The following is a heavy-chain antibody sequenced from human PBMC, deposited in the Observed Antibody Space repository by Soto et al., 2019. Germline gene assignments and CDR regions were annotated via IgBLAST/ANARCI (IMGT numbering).Heavy chain of an antibody. J-gene: IGHJ4*02. CDR1: GFTFSSYG. V-gene: IGHV3-33*01. Sequence: GGALRLSCAASGFTFSSYGMHWVRQAPGKGLEWVAVIWYDGSNKYYADSVKGRFTISRDNSKNTLYLQMNSLRAEDTAVYYCARESVIKELYYYILTGSLYYWGQGTLVTVSS. CDR3: ARESVIKELYYYILTGSLYY. CDR2: IWYDGSNK. D-gene: IGHD3-9*01.